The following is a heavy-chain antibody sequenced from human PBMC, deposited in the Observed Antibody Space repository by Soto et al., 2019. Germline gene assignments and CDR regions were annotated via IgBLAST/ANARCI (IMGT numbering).Heavy chain of an antibody. D-gene: IGHD3-10*01. CDR2: INHSGST. V-gene: IGHV4-34*01. J-gene: IGHJ4*02. CDR1: GGSFNGYY. CDR3: ARGYGRNFDY. Sequence: QVQLQQWGAGLLKASETLSLTCAVYGGSFNGYYWNWIRQPPGKGLEWIGEINHSGSTNYNPSLKSRVTIAVDTSKNQFSRKLSSVTAADTAVYYGARGYGRNFDYWGQGTLVTVSS.